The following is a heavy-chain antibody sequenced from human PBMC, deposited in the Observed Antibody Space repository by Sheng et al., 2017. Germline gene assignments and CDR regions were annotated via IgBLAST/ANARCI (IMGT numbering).Heavy chain of an antibody. CDR3: AKDPLAYYYGSGSYSYYFDY. Sequence: EVQLVESGGGLVQPGGSLRLSCAASGFIFSDYAMSWVRQAPGKGLEWVSAISGTGDSTDYADSVKGRFTISRDNSKNTLFLQMNSLRAEDTAVYYCAKDPLAYYYGSGSYSYYFDYWGQGTLVTVSS. V-gene: IGHV3-23*04. CDR1: GFIFSDYA. D-gene: IGHD3-10*01. CDR2: ISGTGDST. J-gene: IGHJ4*02.